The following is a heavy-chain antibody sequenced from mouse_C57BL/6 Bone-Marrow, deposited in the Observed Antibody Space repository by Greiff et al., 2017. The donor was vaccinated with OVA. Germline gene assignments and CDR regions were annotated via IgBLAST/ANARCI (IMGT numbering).Heavy chain of an antibody. Sequence: EVQLQQSGPVLVKPGASVKMSCKASGSTFTDYYMNWVKQSHGKSLEWIGVINPYNGGTSYNQKFKGKATLTVDKSSSTAYMELNSLTSEDSAVYYCARGGYYALGAMDYWGQGTSVTVSS. CDR3: ARGGYYALGAMDY. V-gene: IGHV1-19*01. J-gene: IGHJ4*01. D-gene: IGHD2-1*01. CDR2: INPYNGGT. CDR1: GSTFTDYY.